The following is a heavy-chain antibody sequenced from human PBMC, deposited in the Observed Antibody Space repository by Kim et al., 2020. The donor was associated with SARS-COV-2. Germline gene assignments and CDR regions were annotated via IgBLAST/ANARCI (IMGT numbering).Heavy chain of an antibody. V-gene: IGHV4-39*01. D-gene: IGHD5-12*01. CDR2: IYYSGST. CDR1: GGSISSSSYY. Sequence: SETLSLTCTVSGGSISSSSYYWGWIRQPPGKGLEWIGSIYYSGSTYYNPSLKSRVTISVDTSKNQFSLKLSSVTAADTAVYYCARRTGLNIVATRGGVYFDYWGQGTLVTVSS. CDR3: ARRTGLNIVATRGGVYFDY. J-gene: IGHJ4*02.